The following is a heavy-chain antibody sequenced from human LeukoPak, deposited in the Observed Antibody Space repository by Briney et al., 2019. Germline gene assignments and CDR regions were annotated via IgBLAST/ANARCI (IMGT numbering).Heavy chain of an antibody. Sequence: ASVKVSCKASGGTFSSYTISWVRQAPGQGLEWMGRIIPILGIANYAQKFQGRVTITADKSTSTAYMELSSLRSEDTAVYYCASRRGGYNNGFDYWGQGTLVTVSS. CDR1: GGTFSSYT. CDR3: ASRRGGYNNGFDY. CDR2: IIPILGIA. V-gene: IGHV1-69*02. D-gene: IGHD5-24*01. J-gene: IGHJ4*02.